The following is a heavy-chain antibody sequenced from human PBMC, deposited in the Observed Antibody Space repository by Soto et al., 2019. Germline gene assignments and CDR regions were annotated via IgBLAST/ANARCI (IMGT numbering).Heavy chain of an antibody. V-gene: IGHV4-39*01. CDR2: VYYSGGA. J-gene: IGHJ5*01. CDR3: GRVVEGATRHTDFDS. Sequence: QVHLQESGPGLVKPSETLSLTCAVSGVSIHNSHSFWGWIRQPPGKGLEFIANVYYSGGAHYNPPFKSRVTISVDTATNQVSLRMSSVTAADTAVYFCGRVVEGATRHTDFDSWGQGTLVTVSS. CDR1: GVSIHNSHSF. D-gene: IGHD2-21*01.